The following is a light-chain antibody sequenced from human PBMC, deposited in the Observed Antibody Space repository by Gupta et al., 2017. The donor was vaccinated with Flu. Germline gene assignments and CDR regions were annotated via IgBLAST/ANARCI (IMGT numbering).Light chain of an antibody. CDR3: QQYDDWPPIT. CDR1: QSISSN. J-gene: IGKJ5*01. V-gene: IGKV3-15*01. CDR2: GAS. Sequence: EIVMTQSPDTLSVSPGERATLSCRASQSISSNLAWYQHKPGRAPRLLIYGASTRATGIADRFSGSGSGTEFTLTISSRESEDFAVYYCQQYDDWPPITFGQGTQMEIK.